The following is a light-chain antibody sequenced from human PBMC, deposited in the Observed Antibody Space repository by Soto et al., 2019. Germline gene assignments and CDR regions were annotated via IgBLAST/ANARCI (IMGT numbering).Light chain of an antibody. Sequence: QSVRTQPPSASGTPGQRVTISCSGSSSNIGSNTVNWYQQLPGTAPKLLIYSNSQRPSGVPDRFSGSKSGTSASLAISGPQFEDEANYYCAAWDPSLNAPLYPFGPGPKSTV. V-gene: IGLV1-44*01. J-gene: IGLJ1*01. CDR2: SNS. CDR1: SSNIGSNT. CDR3: AAWDPSLNAPLYP.